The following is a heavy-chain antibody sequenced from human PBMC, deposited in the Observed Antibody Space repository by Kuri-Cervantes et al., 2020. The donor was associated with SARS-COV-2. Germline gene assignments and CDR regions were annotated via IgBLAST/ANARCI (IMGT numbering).Heavy chain of an antibody. V-gene: IGHV1-3*01. CDR1: GFTFTSSA. D-gene: IGHD2/OR15-2a*01. J-gene: IGHJ4*02. Sequence: ASVKVSCKASGFTFTSSAMQWVRQAPGQRLEWMGWINAGNGNTKYSQKFQGRVTITRDTSASTAYMELSSLRSEDTAVYFCARAFDTTTYISAYWGRGTLVTVSS. CDR3: ARAFDTTTYISAY. CDR2: INAGNGNT.